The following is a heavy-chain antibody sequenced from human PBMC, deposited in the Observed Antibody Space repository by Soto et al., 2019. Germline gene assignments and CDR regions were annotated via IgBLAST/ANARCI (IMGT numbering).Heavy chain of an antibody. CDR2: IYYSGST. CDR3: ARTKYSRSNPIFGVVTAAYTVGYYYMDV. J-gene: IGHJ6*03. D-gene: IGHD3-3*01. CDR1: GGSISSSSYY. V-gene: IGHV4-39*01. Sequence: QLQLQESGPGLVKPSETLSLTCTVSGGSISSSSYYWGWIRQPPGKGLEWIGSIYYSGSTYYNPSLKSRVTISVDTSKNQFSLKPSSVTAAYTAVYYCARTKYSRSNPIFGVVTAAYTVGYYYMDVWCKGTTVTVSS.